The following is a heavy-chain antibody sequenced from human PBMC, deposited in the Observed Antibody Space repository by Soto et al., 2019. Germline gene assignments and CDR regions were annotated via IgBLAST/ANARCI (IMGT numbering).Heavy chain of an antibody. CDR1: GGTFSSYA. CDR3: APLNVDTATAGGY. V-gene: IGHV1-69*01. J-gene: IGHJ4*02. Sequence: QVQLVQSGAEVKKPGSSVKVSCKASGGTFSSYAISWVRQAPGQGLEWMGGIIPIFGTANYAQKFQGRVTSTADEATSTAYMELSSLRSEDTAVYYCAPLNVDTATAGGYWGQGTLVTVSS. D-gene: IGHD5-18*01. CDR2: IIPIFGTA.